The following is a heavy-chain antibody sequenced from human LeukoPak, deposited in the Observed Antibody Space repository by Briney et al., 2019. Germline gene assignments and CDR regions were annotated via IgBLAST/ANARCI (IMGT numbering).Heavy chain of an antibody. CDR2: ISYDGSNK. D-gene: IGHD6-13*01. J-gene: IGHJ5*02. CDR3: ARESGPQRVYSSSWFHWFDP. V-gene: IGHV3-30*04. CDR1: GFTFSSYA. Sequence: GRSLRLSCAASGFTFSSYAMHWVRQAPGKGLEWVAVISYDGSNKYYADSVKGRFTISRDNSKNTLYLQMNSLRAEDTAVYYCARESGPQRVYSSSWFHWFDPWGQGTLVTVSS.